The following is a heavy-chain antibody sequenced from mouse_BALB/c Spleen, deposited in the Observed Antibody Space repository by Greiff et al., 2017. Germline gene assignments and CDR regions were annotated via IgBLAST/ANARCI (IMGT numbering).Heavy chain of an antibody. J-gene: IGHJ4*01. Sequence: EVQGVESGGGLVQPGGSRKLSCAASGFTFSSFGMHWVRQAPEKGLEWVAYISSGSSTIYYADTVKGRFTISRDNPKNTLFLQMTSLRSEDTAMYYCARGGRGAMDYWGQGTSVTVSS. CDR2: ISSGSSTI. CDR1: GFTFSSFG. CDR3: ARGGRGAMDY. D-gene: IGHD3-3*01. V-gene: IGHV5-17*02.